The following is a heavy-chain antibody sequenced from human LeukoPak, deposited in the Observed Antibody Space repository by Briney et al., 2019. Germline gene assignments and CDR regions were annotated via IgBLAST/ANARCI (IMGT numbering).Heavy chain of an antibody. V-gene: IGHV1-18*01. CDR3: ARDHFRYCSGGSCYPLDY. J-gene: IGHJ4*02. D-gene: IGHD2-15*01. CDR2: ISAYDGNT. Sequence: ASVKVSCKASGYTFTSYGISWVRQAPGQGLEWMGWISAYDGNTNYAQKLQGRVTMTTDTSTSTAYMELRSLRSDDTAVYYCARDHFRYCSGGSCYPLDYWGQGTLVTVSS. CDR1: GYTFTSYG.